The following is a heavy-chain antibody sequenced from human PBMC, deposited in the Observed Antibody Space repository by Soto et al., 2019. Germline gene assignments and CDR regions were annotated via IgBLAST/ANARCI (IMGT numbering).Heavy chain of an antibody. CDR2: IKQDGSEK. Sequence: EVQLVESRGGLVQPGGSLRLSCAASGFTFNYYWMSWVRQAPGKGLEWVANIKQDGSEKYYVDSVRGRLTISRDNAKNSLYLQMNSLRAEDTAVYYCARGGSITISGLVPEFDCWGQGTLVTVSS. J-gene: IGHJ4*02. V-gene: IGHV3-7*04. D-gene: IGHD3-3*01. CDR3: ARGGSITISGLVPEFDC. CDR1: GFTFNYYW.